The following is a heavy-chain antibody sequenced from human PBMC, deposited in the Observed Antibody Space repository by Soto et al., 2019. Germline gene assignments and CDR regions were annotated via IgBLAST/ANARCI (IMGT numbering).Heavy chain of an antibody. CDR3: ARRSSKSDY. V-gene: IGHV4-59*08. CDR2: ILYGGNA. CDR1: VASMNNYY. J-gene: IGHJ4*02. Sequence: SETLSLTCTVSVASMNNYYFSWIRQPPGKGLEWIGYILYGGNANYNPSLKSRVTISADTSKNQVSLKVNSVTAADTAVYYCARRSSKSDYWGQGTLVTVSS.